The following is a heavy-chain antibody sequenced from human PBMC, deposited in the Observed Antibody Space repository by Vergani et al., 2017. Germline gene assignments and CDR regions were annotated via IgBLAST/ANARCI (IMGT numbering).Heavy chain of an antibody. CDR1: GFTFSSYW. CDR3: ARVGYNYRLYYFDC. Sequence: EVQLVESGGGLVQPGGSLRLPCAASGFTFSSYWMHWVRQAPGKGLVWVSRINSDGSSTSYADTAKGRFTISRDNAKNTLYLQMNSLRAEDTAVYYCARVGYNYRLYYFDCWGRATLVAVSS. J-gene: IGHJ4*02. V-gene: IGHV3-74*01. D-gene: IGHD5-24*01. CDR2: INSDGSST.